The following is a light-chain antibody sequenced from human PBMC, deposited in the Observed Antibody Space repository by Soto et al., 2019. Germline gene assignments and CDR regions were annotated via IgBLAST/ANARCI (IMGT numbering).Light chain of an antibody. V-gene: IGKV1-5*01. CDR2: DAS. CDR3: QHNNGYSWT. Sequence: DIQMTQSPSTLSASVGDRVTITCRASQSIRSWLAWYQQKPGKALKVLIYDASSLESGVPSRFSGSGSGTEFTLTISSLQPDDFATYYCQHNNGYSWTFGQGTKVDIK. J-gene: IGKJ1*01. CDR1: QSIRSW.